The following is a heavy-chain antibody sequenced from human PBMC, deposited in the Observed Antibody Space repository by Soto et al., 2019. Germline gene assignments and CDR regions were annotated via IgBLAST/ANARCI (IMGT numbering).Heavy chain of an antibody. J-gene: IGHJ6*02. D-gene: IGHD5-18*01. CDR3: ARSDTAMAAPYYGINV. CDR2: INSKSGGT. CDR1: GYAFTDYY. V-gene: IGHV1-2*02. Sequence: QVQLVQSGAEVKKPGASVKVSCKASGYAFTDYYMHWVRQAPGQGLEWMGWINSKSGGTNLAPRFQGRVNMTRDTSIRITHLEVSRLRSEDTAIFYCARSDTAMAAPYYGINVWNHGTTVTVSS.